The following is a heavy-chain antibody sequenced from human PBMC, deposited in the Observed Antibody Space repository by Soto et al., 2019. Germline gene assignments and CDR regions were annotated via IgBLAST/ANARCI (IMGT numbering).Heavy chain of an antibody. V-gene: IGHV4-34*01. J-gene: IGHJ4*02. CDR2: INHSGST. CDR1: GGSFCGHY. D-gene: IGHD2-2*01. CDR3: ARGRTEYCSTTSCYLFYYFGY. Sequence: PSETLSLTCVVYGGSFCGHYWSWIRQQPGKGLEWIGEINHSGSTNYNPSLKGRVTISGDTSKNQFSLKLRSVTAADTAVYYCARGRTEYCSTTSCYLFYYFGYWGQGTLVTVSS.